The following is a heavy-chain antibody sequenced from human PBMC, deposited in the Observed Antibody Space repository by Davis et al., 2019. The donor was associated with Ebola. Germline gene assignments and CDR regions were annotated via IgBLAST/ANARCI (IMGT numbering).Heavy chain of an antibody. D-gene: IGHD5-12*01. V-gene: IGHV4-34*01. J-gene: IGHJ4*02. CDR3: ARGLGKWLRPLWY. CDR1: GGSLSGYY. CDR2: LNHSGST. Sequence: SETLSLTCDAQGGSLSGYYWSGIRQLQGMGLEWIGELNHSGSTNYNPSLKSRVTISVDTFKNQFSLKLSSVTAADTAVYYCARGLGKWLRPLWYWSQGTLVTVSS.